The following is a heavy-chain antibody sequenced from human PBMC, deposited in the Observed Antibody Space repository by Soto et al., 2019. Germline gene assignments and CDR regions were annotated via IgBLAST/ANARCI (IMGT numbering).Heavy chain of an antibody. CDR2: IRSKTHNYAT. Sequence: PGGSLRLSCAASGFTLSGSAVHWVRQASGKGLEWVGRIRSKTHNYATDYIASVKGRFTMSRDDSNNTAYLQMNGLKTDDTDVYYCTRSGGSYSFGYWGQGTLVTGSS. D-gene: IGHD1-26*01. V-gene: IGHV3-73*01. CDR1: GFTLSGSA. CDR3: TRSGGSYSFGY. J-gene: IGHJ4*02.